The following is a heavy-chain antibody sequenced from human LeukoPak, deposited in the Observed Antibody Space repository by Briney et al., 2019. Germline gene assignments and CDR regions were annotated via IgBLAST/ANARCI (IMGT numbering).Heavy chain of an antibody. V-gene: IGHV4-39*07. CDR3: ARGRTPGYFDL. CDR2: IYYSGST. CDR1: GGSISSSSYY. Sequence: PSEALSLTCTVSGGSISSSSYYWGWIRQPPGKGLEWIGSIYYSGSTYYNPSLKSRVTISVDTSKNQFSLKLSSVTAADTAVYYCARGRTPGYFDLWGRGTLVTVSS. J-gene: IGHJ2*01. D-gene: IGHD1-14*01.